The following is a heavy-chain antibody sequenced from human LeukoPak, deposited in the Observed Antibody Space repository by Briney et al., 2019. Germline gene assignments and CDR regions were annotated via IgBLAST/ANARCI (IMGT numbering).Heavy chain of an antibody. CDR1: IYTYSIHG. Sequence: GGTLRLFCEASIYTYSIHGVHCATDARARGLEYGVVQRYDGSNKYYADSVKGRFTISRDNSKNTLYLQMNSLRAEDTAVYYCARGFDGFGETTLDYWGQGTLVTVSS. CDR3: ARGFDGFGETTLDY. D-gene: IGHD3-10*01. V-gene: IGHV3-33*01. CDR2: QRYDGSNK. J-gene: IGHJ4*02.